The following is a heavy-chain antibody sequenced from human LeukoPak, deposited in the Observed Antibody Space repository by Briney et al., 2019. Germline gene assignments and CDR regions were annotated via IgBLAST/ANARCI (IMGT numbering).Heavy chain of an antibody. CDR1: GFTFSSYS. D-gene: IGHD5-18*01. CDR2: ISSSSSTI. V-gene: IGHV3-48*01. Sequence: PGGSLRLSCAASGFTFSSYSMNWVRQAPGKGLEWVSYISSSSSTIYYADSVKGRFTISRDNAKNSLYLQMNSLRAEDTAVYYCAKDLEGYSYGPGTIDYWGQGTLVTVSS. J-gene: IGHJ4*02. CDR3: AKDLEGYSYGPGTIDY.